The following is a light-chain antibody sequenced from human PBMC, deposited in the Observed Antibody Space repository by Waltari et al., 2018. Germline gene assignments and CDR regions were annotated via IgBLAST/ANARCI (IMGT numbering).Light chain of an antibody. CDR2: AVS. CDR3: QQSSTWT. CDR1: QTMSSD. J-gene: IGKJ1*01. Sequence: DIQMTQSPSDLSASVGDRVTISCRASQTMSSDLNWYQQKPGTAPKVLIDAVSNLQSGVPSRFSGSGSGTDFTLTISSLQPEDSATYYCQQSSTWTFGQGTKVEIK. V-gene: IGKV1-39*01.